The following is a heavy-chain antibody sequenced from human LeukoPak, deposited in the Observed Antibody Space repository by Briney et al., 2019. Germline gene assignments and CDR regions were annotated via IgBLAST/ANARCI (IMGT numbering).Heavy chain of an antibody. J-gene: IGHJ4*02. V-gene: IGHV1-18*01. CDR2: ISGYEGDA. D-gene: IGHD5-12*01. CDR1: GDPFGTYG. Sequence: AAVKVSCKTSGDPFGTYGISWVRETPGQGVEWMGWISGYEGDAKYAQNFHDRVTMTRDKSTNTVEMELKSLRSDDTAVYYCARVGDLVATLGFDYWGQGTLVIVSS. CDR3: ARVGDLVATLGFDY.